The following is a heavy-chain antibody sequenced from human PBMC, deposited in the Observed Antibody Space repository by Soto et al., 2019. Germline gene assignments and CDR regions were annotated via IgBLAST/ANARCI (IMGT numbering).Heavy chain of an antibody. Sequence: QVQLQESGPGLVKPSQTLSLTCTVSGGSISSGDYYWSWIRQPPGKGLEWIGYIYYGGSTYYNPSLTSRVTISVDTSKNQFSRKLSSVTAADTAVYYCARVRTWFGAFTFFDYWGQGTLVTVSS. CDR2: IYYGGST. D-gene: IGHD3-10*01. CDR1: GGSISSGDYY. J-gene: IGHJ4*02. V-gene: IGHV4-30-4*01. CDR3: ARVRTWFGAFTFFDY.